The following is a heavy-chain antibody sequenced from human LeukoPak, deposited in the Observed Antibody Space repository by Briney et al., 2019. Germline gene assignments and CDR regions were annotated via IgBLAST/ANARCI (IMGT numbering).Heavy chain of an antibody. CDR3: ARDRWDYYYDSSGYLGWY. V-gene: IGHV1-69*05. Sequence: SVKVSCKASGGTFSSYAISWVRQAPGQGLEWMGGIIPIFGTANYAQKFQGRVTITTDESTSTAYMELSSLRSEDTAVYYCARDRWDYYYDSSGYLGWYWGQGTLVTVSS. J-gene: IGHJ4*02. D-gene: IGHD3-22*01. CDR1: GGTFSSYA. CDR2: IIPIFGTA.